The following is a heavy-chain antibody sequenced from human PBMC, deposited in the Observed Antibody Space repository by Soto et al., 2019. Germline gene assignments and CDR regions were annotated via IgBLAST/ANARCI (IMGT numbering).Heavy chain of an antibody. V-gene: IGHV1-18*01. CDR2: ISAENGDT. CDR1: GYTFTSHG. Sequence: QVQLVQSGAEVTKPGASVKVSCKASGYTFTSHGISWVRQAPGQGLEWMAWISAENGDTNYEQKLQGRVTVTTDSSTSTAYMELRSLRSEDTAVYYCARMVRGSNIDYYYYMDVWGKGTTVTVSS. J-gene: IGHJ6*03. D-gene: IGHD3-10*01. CDR3: ARMVRGSNIDYYYYMDV.